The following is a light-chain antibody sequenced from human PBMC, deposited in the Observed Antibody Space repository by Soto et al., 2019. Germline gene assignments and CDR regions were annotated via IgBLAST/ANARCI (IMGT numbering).Light chain of an antibody. Sequence: QSVLAQPASVSGSPGQSITISCTGTSSDVGYYNYLSWYQQHPGKAPKLMIYEVSNRPSGVSSRFSGSKSGNTASLTISGLQAEDEADYYCSSYTTTDTLVFGGGTKLTV. CDR1: SSDVGYYNY. CDR2: EVS. CDR3: SSYTTTDTLV. V-gene: IGLV2-14*03. J-gene: IGLJ2*01.